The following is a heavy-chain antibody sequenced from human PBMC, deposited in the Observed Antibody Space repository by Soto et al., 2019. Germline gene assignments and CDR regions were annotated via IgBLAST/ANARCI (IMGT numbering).Heavy chain of an antibody. D-gene: IGHD5-12*01. CDR3: ARVLTSGYDLAPYMDV. V-gene: IGHV3-74*01. CDR1: GFTFSSYW. Sequence: PGGSLRLSCAASGFTFSSYWMHWVRQAPGKGLVWVSRINSDGSSTSYADSVKGRFTISRDNAKNTLYLQMNSLRAEDTAVYYCARVLTSGYDLAPYMDVWGKGTTVTVSS. J-gene: IGHJ6*03. CDR2: INSDGSST.